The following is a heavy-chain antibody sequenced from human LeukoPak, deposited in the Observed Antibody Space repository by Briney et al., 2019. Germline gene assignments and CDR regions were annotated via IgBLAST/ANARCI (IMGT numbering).Heavy chain of an antibody. J-gene: IGHJ5*02. CDR2: IIPIFGTA. Sequence: SVKVSCKASGGTSSSYAISWVRQAPGQGLEWMGGIIPIFGTANYAQKFQGRVTITADESTSTAYMELSSLRSEDTAVYYCASAIGKRRASYYDFWSGQYNWFDPWGQGTLVTVSS. V-gene: IGHV1-69*13. D-gene: IGHD3-3*01. CDR3: ASAIGKRRASYYDFWSGQYNWFDP. CDR1: GGTSSSYA.